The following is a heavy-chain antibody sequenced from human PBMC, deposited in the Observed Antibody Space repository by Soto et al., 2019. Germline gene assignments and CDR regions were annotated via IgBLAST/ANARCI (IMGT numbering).Heavy chain of an antibody. Sequence: PGGSLRLSCAASGFTFSSYSMNWVRQAPGKGLEWVSSISSSSSYIYYADSVKGRFTISRDNAKNSLYLQMNSLRAEDTAVYYCARDLYCSSTSCYGGMDVWGQGTTVTVSS. CDR1: GFTFSSYS. J-gene: IGHJ6*02. D-gene: IGHD2-2*01. V-gene: IGHV3-21*01. CDR3: ARDLYCSSTSCYGGMDV. CDR2: ISSSSSYI.